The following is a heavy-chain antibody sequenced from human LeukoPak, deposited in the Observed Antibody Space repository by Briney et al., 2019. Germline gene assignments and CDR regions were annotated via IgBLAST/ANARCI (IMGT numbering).Heavy chain of an antibody. J-gene: IGHJ3*02. CDR2: IRYDGSNK. Sequence: GGSLRLSCAASGFTFSNYGMHWVRQAPGKGLERVAYIRYDGSNKYYADTVKGRFTISRDNSKNTLYLQMNSLRAEDTAVYYCAKKTIVGATVDAFDIWGRGTMVTVSS. V-gene: IGHV3-30*02. CDR1: GFTFSNYG. CDR3: AKKTIVGATVDAFDI. D-gene: IGHD1-26*01.